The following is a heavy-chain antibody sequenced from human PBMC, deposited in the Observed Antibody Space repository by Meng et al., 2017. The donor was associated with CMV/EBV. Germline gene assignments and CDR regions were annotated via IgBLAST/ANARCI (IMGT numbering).Heavy chain of an antibody. CDR1: GFTFSSYS. D-gene: IGHD6-19*01. CDR2: IRSKANSYAT. V-gene: IGHV3-73*01. Sequence: GESLKISCAASGFTFSSYSMNWVRQASGKGLEWVGRIRSKANSYATAYAASVKGRFTISRDDSKNTAYLQMNSLKTEDTAVYYCTVRIAVAGTIDYWGQGTLVTVSS. CDR3: TVRIAVAGTIDY. J-gene: IGHJ4*02.